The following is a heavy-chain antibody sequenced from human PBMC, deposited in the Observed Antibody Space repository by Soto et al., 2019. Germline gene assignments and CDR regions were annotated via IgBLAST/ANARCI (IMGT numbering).Heavy chain of an antibody. D-gene: IGHD3-22*01. J-gene: IGHJ4*02. CDR2: IIPILGIA. CDR3: ARGDYYDSSGYYAG. Sequence: QVQLVQSGAEVKKPGSSVKVSCKASGGTFSSYTISWVRQAPGQGLEWMGRIIPILGIANYAQKFQGRVTITADNSTSTAYMELSSLRSEDTAVYYCARGDYYDSSGYYAGWGQGTLVTVSS. V-gene: IGHV1-69*02. CDR1: GGTFSSYT.